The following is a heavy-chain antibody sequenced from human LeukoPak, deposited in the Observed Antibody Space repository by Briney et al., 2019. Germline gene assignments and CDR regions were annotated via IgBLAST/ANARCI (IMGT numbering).Heavy chain of an antibody. J-gene: IGHJ4*02. CDR2: IYTSGST. CDR1: GGSISSGSYY. D-gene: IGHD5-18*01. CDR3: ARARIQLWLWGCDY. V-gene: IGHV4-61*02. Sequence: SETLSLTCTVSGGSISSGSYYWSWIRQPAGKGLEWIGRIYTSGSTNYNPSLKSRVTISVDTSKNQFSLKLSSVTAADTAVYYCARARIQLWLWGCDYWGQGTLVTVSS.